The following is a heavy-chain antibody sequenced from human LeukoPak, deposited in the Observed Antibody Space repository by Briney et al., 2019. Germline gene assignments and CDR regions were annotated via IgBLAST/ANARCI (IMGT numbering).Heavy chain of an antibody. V-gene: IGHV3-30*18. J-gene: IGHJ4*02. Sequence: GGSLRLSCAASGFTFSSYGMHWVRQAPGKGLEWVAVISYDGSNKYYADSVKGRFTISRDNSKNTLYLQMNSLRAEDTAVYYCAKGYLMTYGIAGYWGQGTLVTVSS. CDR2: ISYDGSNK. CDR1: GFTFSSYG. D-gene: IGHD4-17*01. CDR3: AKGYLMTYGIAGY.